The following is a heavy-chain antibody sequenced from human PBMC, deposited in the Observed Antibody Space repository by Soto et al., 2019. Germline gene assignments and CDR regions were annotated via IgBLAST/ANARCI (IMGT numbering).Heavy chain of an antibody. D-gene: IGHD3-22*01. J-gene: IGHJ3*02. CDR2: IFSNDEK. V-gene: IGHV2-26*01. CDR3: ARQNYYDSSGSDDAFDI. Sequence: QVTLKESGPVLVKPTETLTLTCTVSGFSLSNARMGVSWIRQPPGKALEWLAHIFSNDEKSYSTSLKSRLTISKATSKSQVVLTMTNMDPVDTATYYCARQNYYDSSGSDDAFDIWGQGTMVTVSS. CDR1: GFSLSNARMG.